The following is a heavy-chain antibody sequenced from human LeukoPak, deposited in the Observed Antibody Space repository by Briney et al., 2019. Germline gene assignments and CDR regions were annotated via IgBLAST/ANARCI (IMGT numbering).Heavy chain of an antibody. Sequence: GESLKISCKGSGYSFTSYWIGWVRQMPGKGLEWMGIIYPGDSDTRYSPSFRGQVTISADKSISTAYLQWSSLKASDTAMYYCARLGYSYAHYYYYYYYMDVWGKGTTVAVSS. J-gene: IGHJ6*03. CDR3: ARLGYSYAHYYYYYYYMDV. CDR1: GYSFTSYW. V-gene: IGHV5-51*01. CDR2: IYPGDSDT. D-gene: IGHD5-18*01.